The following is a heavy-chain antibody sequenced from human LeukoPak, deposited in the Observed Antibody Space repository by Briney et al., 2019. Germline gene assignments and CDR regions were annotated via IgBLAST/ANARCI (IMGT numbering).Heavy chain of an antibody. Sequence: GGSLRLSCAASGFTFSSYGMHWVRQAPGKGLEWVAVILSDGSKEFYTDSVKGRFTISRDNAKNSLYLQMNSLRAEDTALYYCAKDIRRYSSSWYSGGVDYWGQGTLVTVSS. CDR1: GFTFSSYG. CDR2: ILSDGSKE. CDR3: AKDIRRYSSSWYSGGVDY. D-gene: IGHD6-13*01. J-gene: IGHJ4*02. V-gene: IGHV3-33*03.